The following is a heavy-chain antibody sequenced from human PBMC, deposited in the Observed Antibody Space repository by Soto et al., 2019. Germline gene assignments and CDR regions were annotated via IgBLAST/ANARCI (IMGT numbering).Heavy chain of an antibody. V-gene: IGHV3-23*01. Sequence: EVQLLESGGGLVQPGGSLRLSCAASGFTFSSYAMNWVRQAPGKGLEWVSSISGTRGRTYYADSVEGRFTISRDNSKNTLYLQIDSLRAEDTAVYYCAKDEGSGWYYFDYWGQGTLVSVSS. CDR2: ISGTRGRT. J-gene: IGHJ4*02. CDR1: GFTFSSYA. D-gene: IGHD6-19*01. CDR3: AKDEGSGWYYFDY.